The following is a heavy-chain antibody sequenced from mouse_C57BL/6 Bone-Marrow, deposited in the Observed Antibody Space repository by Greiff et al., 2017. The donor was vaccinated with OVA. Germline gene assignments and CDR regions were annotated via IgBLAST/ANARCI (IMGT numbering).Heavy chain of an antibody. CDR2: ISSGGSYT. J-gene: IGHJ1*03. V-gene: IGHV5-6*01. D-gene: IGHD2-3*01. Sequence: EVQRVESGGDLVKPGGSLKLSCAASGFTFSSYGMSWVRQTPDKRLEWVATISSGGSYTYYPDSVKGRFTISRDNAKNTLYLQMSSLKSEDTAMYYCARQGWLLKYFDVWGTGTTVTVSS. CDR3: ARQGWLLKYFDV. CDR1: GFTFSSYG.